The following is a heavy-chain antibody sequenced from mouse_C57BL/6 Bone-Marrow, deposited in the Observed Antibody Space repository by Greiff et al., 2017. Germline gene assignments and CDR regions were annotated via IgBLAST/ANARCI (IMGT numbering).Heavy chain of an antibody. V-gene: IGHV1-54*01. CDR2: INPGSGGT. Sequence: VQLQQSGAELVRPGTSVKVSCKASGYAFTNYLIEWVKQRPGQGLVWIGVINPGSGGTNYNEKFKGKATLTADKSSSTAYLQLSSLTSEDSAVYFCASGLYVGYWGQGTTLTVSA. CDR3: ASGLYVGY. J-gene: IGHJ2*01. D-gene: IGHD2-13*01. CDR1: GYAFTNYL.